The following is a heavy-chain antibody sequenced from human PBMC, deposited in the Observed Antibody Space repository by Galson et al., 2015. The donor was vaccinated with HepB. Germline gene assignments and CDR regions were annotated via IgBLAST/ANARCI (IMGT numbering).Heavy chain of an antibody. CDR1: GFTFSSYA. J-gene: IGHJ4*02. Sequence: SLRLSCAASGFTFSSYAMHWVRQAPGKGLEWVAVISYDGSNKYYADSVKGRFTISRDNSKNTLYLRMNSLRAEDTAVYYCARDRATGRHFDYWGQGTLVTVSS. CDR2: ISYDGSNK. D-gene: IGHD1-1*01. V-gene: IGHV3-30-3*01. CDR3: ARDRATGRHFDY.